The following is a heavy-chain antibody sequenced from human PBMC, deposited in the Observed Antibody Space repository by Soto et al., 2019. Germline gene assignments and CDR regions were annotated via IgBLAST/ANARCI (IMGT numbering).Heavy chain of an antibody. CDR2: ISSNGDIT. J-gene: IGHJ4*02. Sequence: EVQLVESGGGLVQPGGSLRLSCAASAFTFSSNAMSWVRQASGKRLEYVSSISSNGDITYYANSVKGRFTISRDNSKNLLYLQMGSLGAEDTAVYYCARLTGRRVVPAAFDYWGQGTLVTVSS. CDR3: ARLTGRRVVPAAFDY. V-gene: IGHV3-64*01. CDR1: AFTFSSNA. D-gene: IGHD6-25*01.